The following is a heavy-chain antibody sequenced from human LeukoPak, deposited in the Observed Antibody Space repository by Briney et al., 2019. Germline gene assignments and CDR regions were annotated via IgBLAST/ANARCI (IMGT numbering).Heavy chain of an antibody. Sequence: SSESLSLTCSVSGGSINSYYWSWIRQPPGKGLEWIGYIYYSGSIKYNPSLKSRVTISIDTSKNQISLKLSSVTAADTAVYYCAAWQNRLFDYWGQGTLVTVSS. CDR3: AAWQNRLFDY. CDR1: GGSINSYY. CDR2: IYYSGSI. V-gene: IGHV4-59*03. D-gene: IGHD2/OR15-2a*01. J-gene: IGHJ4*02.